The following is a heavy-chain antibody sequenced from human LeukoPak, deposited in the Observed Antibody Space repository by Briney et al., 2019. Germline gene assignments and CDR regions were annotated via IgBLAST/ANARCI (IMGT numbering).Heavy chain of an antibody. J-gene: IGHJ4*02. V-gene: IGHV3-66*01. CDR1: GFTVSSNY. CDR2: IYSGGNT. Sequence: GGSPRLSCAASGFTVSSNYMSWVRQAPGNGLEWVSIIYSGGNTYYADSVKGRFTISRDNSKNTLYLQMNSLRAEDTAVYYCARVAQVQYHFDFWGQGTLVTVSS. D-gene: IGHD2-2*01. CDR3: ARVAQVQYHFDF.